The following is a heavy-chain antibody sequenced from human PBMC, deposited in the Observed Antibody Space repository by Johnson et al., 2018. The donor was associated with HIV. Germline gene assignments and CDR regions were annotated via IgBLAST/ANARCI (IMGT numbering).Heavy chain of an antibody. J-gene: IGHJ3*01. CDR1: GFTFDDYG. CDR2: IYSGGNT. D-gene: IGHD3-22*01. V-gene: IGHV3-66*01. Sequence: VQLVESGGGVVRPGGSLRLSCAASGFTFDDYGMSWVRQAPGKGLEWVSSIYSGGNTYHADSVMGRFTISRDKSENTVYLQMNRLRAEDTAVYFCARAYSDISGYYPHAFHVWGQGTVVSVSS. CDR3: ARAYSDISGYYPHAFHV.